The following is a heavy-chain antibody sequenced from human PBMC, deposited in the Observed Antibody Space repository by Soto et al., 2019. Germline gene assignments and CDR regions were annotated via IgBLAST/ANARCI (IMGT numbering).Heavy chain of an antibody. D-gene: IGHD2-15*01. V-gene: IGHV1-8*01. CDR1: GYTFTSYD. Sequence: QVQLVQSGAEVKKPGASVKVSCKASGYTFTSYDINWVRPATGQGLEWMGWMNPNSGNTGYAQKFQGRVTMTRNTSISTAYMELSSLRSEDTAVYYCARIRILKPHYYDYYCMDVWGQGTTVTVSS. CDR2: MNPNSGNT. CDR3: ARIRILKPHYYDYYCMDV. J-gene: IGHJ6*02.